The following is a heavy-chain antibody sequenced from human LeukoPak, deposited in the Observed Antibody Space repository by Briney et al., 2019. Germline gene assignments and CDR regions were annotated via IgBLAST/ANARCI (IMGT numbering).Heavy chain of an antibody. Sequence: GGSLRLSCAASGFTFDDYAMHWVRQAPGKGLEWVSGISWNSGSIGYADSVKGRFTISRDNSKNTLYLQMNSLRAEDTAVYYCARGGPYYYGSGSYGPIDYWGQGTLVPVSS. CDR3: ARGGPYYYGSGSYGPIDY. V-gene: IGHV3-9*01. J-gene: IGHJ4*02. CDR1: GFTFDDYA. CDR2: ISWNSGSI. D-gene: IGHD3-10*01.